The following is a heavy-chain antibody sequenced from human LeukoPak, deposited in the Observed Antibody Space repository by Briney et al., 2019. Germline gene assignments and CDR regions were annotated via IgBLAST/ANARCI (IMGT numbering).Heavy chain of an antibody. J-gene: IGHJ4*02. CDR2: ISGSGGNT. CDR3: AKVVSGYHFDY. CDR1: GFSFTNYA. Sequence: GGSLRLSCAASGFSFTNYAMSWVRRAPGKGPEWVSGISGSGGNTYYADSLKGRFTISRDNSQNTLYLQMNTLRAEDTAVYYCAKVVSGYHFDYWGQGTLVTVSS. V-gene: IGHV3-23*01. D-gene: IGHD5-12*01.